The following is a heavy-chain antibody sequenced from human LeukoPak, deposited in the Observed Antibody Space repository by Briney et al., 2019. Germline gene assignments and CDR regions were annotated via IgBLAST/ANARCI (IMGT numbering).Heavy chain of an antibody. Sequence: SETLSLTCAVYGGSFSGYYWSWIRQPPGKGLEWIGEINHSGNTNYNPSLKSRVTISIGTPKNQSSLKLRSVTAADTAVYYCASETTVRFLGSGKEVSNWGQGTLVTVSS. J-gene: IGHJ4*02. CDR1: GGSFSGYY. D-gene: IGHD4-17*01. CDR3: ASETTVRFLGSGKEVSN. CDR2: INHSGNT. V-gene: IGHV4-34*01.